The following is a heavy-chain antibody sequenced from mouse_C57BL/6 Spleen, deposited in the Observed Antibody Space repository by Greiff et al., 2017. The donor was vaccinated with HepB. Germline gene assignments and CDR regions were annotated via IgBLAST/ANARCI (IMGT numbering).Heavy chain of an antibody. J-gene: IGHJ4*01. CDR2: ISSGGSYT. CDR3: ARHHGSSNYYAMDY. CDR1: GFTFSSYG. D-gene: IGHD1-1*01. Sequence: DVHLVESGGDLVKHGGSLKLSCAASGFTFSSYGMSWVRQTPDKRLEWVATISSGGSYTYYPDSVKGRFTISRDNAKNTLYLQMSSLKSEDTAMYYCARHHGSSNYYAMDYWGQGTSVTVSS. V-gene: IGHV5-6*01.